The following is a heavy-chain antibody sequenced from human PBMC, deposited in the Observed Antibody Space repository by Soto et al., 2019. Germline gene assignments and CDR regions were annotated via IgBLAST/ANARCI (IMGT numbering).Heavy chain of an antibody. D-gene: IGHD3-10*01. Sequence: GGSLRLSCVASGFTFSSYALNWVRQAPGRGLEWVSAISGSRGTTYYADSVKGRFTISRDNSKNTLFLRMSSMRAEDVAIYYCAKSRKVISTSFDYWGQGSLVTVSS. CDR1: GFTFSSYA. J-gene: IGHJ4*02. CDR3: AKSRKVISTSFDY. CDR2: ISGSRGTT. V-gene: IGHV3-23*01.